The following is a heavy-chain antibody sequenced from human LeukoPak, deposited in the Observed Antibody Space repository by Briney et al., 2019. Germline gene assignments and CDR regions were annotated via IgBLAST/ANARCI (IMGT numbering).Heavy chain of an antibody. CDR3: ARATGTWGHDGFDI. CDR2: ISGDSCNT. V-gene: IGHV1-18*01. CDR1: GYTFMSHG. J-gene: IGHJ3*02. D-gene: IGHD3-16*01. Sequence: ASLKLSCTAYGYTFMSHGISWVRQAPGQGLEWMGWISGDSCNTNYAQRLQGRVTMTTDTSTTTAYMELRSLRSDDTAVYYCARATGTWGHDGFDIWGQGTMVTVSS.